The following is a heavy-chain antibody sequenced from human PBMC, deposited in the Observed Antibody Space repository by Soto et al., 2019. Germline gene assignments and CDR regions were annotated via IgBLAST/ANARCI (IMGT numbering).Heavy chain of an antibody. CDR2: IIPIFGTA. Sequence: RASVKVSCKASGGTFSSHGISWVRQAPGQGLEWMGGIIPIFGTANYAQKFQGRVTITADESTSTAYMELSSLRSEDTAVYYCARSRTGFGSDYWGQGTLVTVSS. V-gene: IGHV1-69*13. CDR3: ARSRTGFGSDY. CDR1: GGTFSSHG. J-gene: IGHJ4*02. D-gene: IGHD3-9*01.